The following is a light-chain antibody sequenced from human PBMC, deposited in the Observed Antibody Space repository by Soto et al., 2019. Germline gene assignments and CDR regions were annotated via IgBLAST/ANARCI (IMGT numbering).Light chain of an antibody. CDR1: QSLLHSNGYNY. Sequence: DIVMTQSPLSPPVTPGEPASISCRSSQSLLHSNGYNYLDWYLQKPGQSPQLLIYLGSNRAPGVPDRFSGSGSGTDFTLKISRVEAEDVGVYYCMQPLQSWTFGQGTKVDTK. J-gene: IGKJ1*01. CDR3: MQPLQSWT. CDR2: LGS. V-gene: IGKV2-28*01.